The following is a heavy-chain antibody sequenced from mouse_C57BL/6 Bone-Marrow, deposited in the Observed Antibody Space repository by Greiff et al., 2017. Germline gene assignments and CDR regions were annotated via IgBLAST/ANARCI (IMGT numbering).Heavy chain of an antibody. CDR2: ISSGGSYT. Sequence: EVMLVESGGDLVKPGGSLKLSCAASGFTFSSYGMSWVRQTPDKRLEWVATISSGGSYTYYPDSVKGRFTISRDNAKNTLYLQMSSLKSEDTAMYYCAREDDGYYEDYFDYWGQGTTLTVSS. CDR3: AREDDGYYEDYFDY. V-gene: IGHV5-6*01. J-gene: IGHJ2*01. D-gene: IGHD2-3*01. CDR1: GFTFSSYG.